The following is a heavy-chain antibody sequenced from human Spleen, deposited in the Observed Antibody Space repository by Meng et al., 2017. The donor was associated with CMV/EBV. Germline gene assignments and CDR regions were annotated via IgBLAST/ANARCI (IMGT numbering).Heavy chain of an antibody. V-gene: IGHV4-61*01. CDR2: IYYTGTT. D-gene: IGHD3-10*01. CDR3: ARVVYYGSGSYYTYNWFDP. Sequence: SETLSLTCTVSGGSVSSGNYYWSWIRQPPGKGLEWLGYIYYTGTTNYNPSLKSRVTISVDTSKNQFSLKLSSVTAADTAVYYCARVVYYGSGSYYTYNWFDPWGQGTLVTVSS. CDR1: GGSVSSGNYY. J-gene: IGHJ5*02.